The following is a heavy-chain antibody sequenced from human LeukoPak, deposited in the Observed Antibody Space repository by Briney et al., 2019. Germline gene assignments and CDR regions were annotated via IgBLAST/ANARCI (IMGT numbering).Heavy chain of an antibody. Sequence: PGGSLRLSCAASGFTFSSYSMNWVRQAPGKGLEWVSSISSISSYYADSVKGRFTISRDNAKNSLYLQMNSLRVEDTAVYYCARGAAVIHVDFWGQGTLVTVSS. CDR3: ARGAAVIHVDF. D-gene: IGHD2-21*01. CDR1: GFTFSSYS. J-gene: IGHJ4*02. CDR2: ISSISS. V-gene: IGHV3-21*01.